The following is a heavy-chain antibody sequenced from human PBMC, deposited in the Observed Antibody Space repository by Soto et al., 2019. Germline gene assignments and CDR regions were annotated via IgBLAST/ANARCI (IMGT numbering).Heavy chain of an antibody. J-gene: IGHJ4*02. CDR2: LSAYNGNK. Sequence: QVQXVQSGAEVKXPGASVXVSCKXXGYTXTSYGISXXXXXXXXXXXXXGXLSAYNGNKNYAQKAQGKVTMTTDTSTRTAYMELRSLRSDDTAVYYCARGRGGRYYDSSGYHMDYWGQGTLVTVSS. CDR3: ARGRGGRYYDSSGYHMDY. D-gene: IGHD3-22*01. CDR1: GYTXTSYG. V-gene: IGHV1-18*01.